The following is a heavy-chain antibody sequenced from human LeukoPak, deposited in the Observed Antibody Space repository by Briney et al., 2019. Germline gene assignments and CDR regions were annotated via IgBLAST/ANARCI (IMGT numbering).Heavy chain of an antibody. V-gene: IGHV4-61*01. CDR2: IYYIGST. CDR3: ARYYDSTGSFDY. D-gene: IGHD3-22*01. Sequence: PSETLSLTCTVSGDSVSRSSYYWTWIRQPPGKGLEWIGYIYYIGSTNYNPSLRSRLTMSVDTSKNQFSLRLSSVIAADTAVYYCARYYDSTGSFDYWGQEPWSPSPQ. CDR1: GDSVSRSSYY. J-gene: IGHJ4*01.